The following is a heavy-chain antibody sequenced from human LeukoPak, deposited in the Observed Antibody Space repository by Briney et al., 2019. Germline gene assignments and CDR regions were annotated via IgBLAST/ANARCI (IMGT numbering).Heavy chain of an antibody. V-gene: IGHV3-9*01. CDR3: AKDKWYYGSGSYPFDH. D-gene: IGHD3-10*01. CDR2: ISYNSATI. CDR1: GFTFDDTA. Sequence: GGSLRLSCVASGFTFDDTAMHWVRQAPGKGLEWLSGISYNSATIAYADSVRGRFTISRDNAKNSLYLQMNSLRADDTALYYCAKDKWYYGSGSYPFDHWGRGTLVTVSS. J-gene: IGHJ2*01.